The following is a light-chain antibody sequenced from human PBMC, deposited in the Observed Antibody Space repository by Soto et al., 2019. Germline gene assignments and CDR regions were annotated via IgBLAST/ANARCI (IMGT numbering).Light chain of an antibody. V-gene: IGKV3-11*01. Sequence: EIVLTQSPDTLSLSPGERATLSCRASQSVSSSLAWYQQKPGQAPRLLIYDASNRATGIPARFSSSGSGTDFTXXXSSLEPEDFAVYYCQQRSNWPPEVTFGPGTKVDIK. CDR1: QSVSSS. CDR2: DAS. J-gene: IGKJ3*01. CDR3: QQRSNWPPEVT.